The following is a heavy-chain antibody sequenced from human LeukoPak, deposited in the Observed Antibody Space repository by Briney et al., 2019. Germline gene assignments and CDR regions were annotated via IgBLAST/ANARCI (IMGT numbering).Heavy chain of an antibody. CDR1: GGSFSGYY. CDR2: INHSGST. V-gene: IGHV4-34*01. D-gene: IGHD3-16*02. Sequence: PSETLSLTCAVSGGSFSGYYWTWIRQPPGKGLEWIGEINHSGSTNYNPSLKSRVTISVDTSKNQFSLKLSSVTAADTAVYYCARVSLITFGGVIVIHYYFDYWGQGTLVAVSS. CDR3: ARVSLITFGGVIVIHYYFDY. J-gene: IGHJ4*02.